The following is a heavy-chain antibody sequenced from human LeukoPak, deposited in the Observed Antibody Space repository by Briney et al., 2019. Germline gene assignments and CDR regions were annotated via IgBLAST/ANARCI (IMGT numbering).Heavy chain of an antibody. CDR3: ARRLLVGTTVRPYFDY. D-gene: IGHD1-26*01. Sequence: PGGSLRLSCVDSGFTSSNYAMSWVRQAPGGGLEWVSTISGNGGTTYYADSVKGRFTISRDNSKNTLYLQMNSLRAEDTAVYYCARRLLVGTTVRPYFDYWGQGTLVTVSS. CDR1: GFTSSNYA. CDR2: ISGNGGTT. V-gene: IGHV3-23*01. J-gene: IGHJ4*02.